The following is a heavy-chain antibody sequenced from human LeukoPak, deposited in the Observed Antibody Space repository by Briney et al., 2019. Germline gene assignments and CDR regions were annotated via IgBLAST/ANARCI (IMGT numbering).Heavy chain of an antibody. Sequence: PGGSLRLSCAASAFTFSDYSTNWVRQASGKGLEWISYIDTSSSTMYYADSVMGRFTISRDNAKESLYLQMNSLRDEDTAVYYCAREDDSWGPNNLDLWGQGTMVTVSS. J-gene: IGHJ3*01. V-gene: IGHV3-48*02. CDR1: AFTFSDYS. CDR3: AREDDSWGPNNLDL. D-gene: IGHD7-27*01. CDR2: IDTSSSTM.